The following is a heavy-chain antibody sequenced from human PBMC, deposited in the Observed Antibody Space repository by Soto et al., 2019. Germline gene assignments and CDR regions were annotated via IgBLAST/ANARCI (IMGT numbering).Heavy chain of an antibody. V-gene: IGHV4-59*12. D-gene: IGHD3-16*02. J-gene: IGHJ5*02. Sequence: PSETLSLTCTIFGGSIDSYYWSWIRQAPGKGLEWIGHISDRGTTTYNPSLGSRVTISVDTSRNLFSLKLSSVTVAGTAVYFCARDRWTSRANWFDPWGPGTLVTVPQ. CDR3: ARDRWTSRANWFDP. CDR1: GGSIDSYY. CDR2: ISDRGTT.